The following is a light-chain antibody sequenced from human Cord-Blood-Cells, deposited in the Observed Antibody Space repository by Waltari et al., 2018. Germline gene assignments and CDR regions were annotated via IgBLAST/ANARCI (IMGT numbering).Light chain of an antibody. CDR1: KLGDKY. V-gene: IGLV3-1*01. CDR2: QDS. Sequence: SYELTQTPSVSVSPGQPASITCSGDKLGDKYACWYQQQPGQSPVLVIYQDSKRPSGIPERFSGSNSGNTATLTISGTQAMDEADYYCQAWDSSTVVFGGVTKLTVL. CDR3: QAWDSSTVV. J-gene: IGLJ2*01.